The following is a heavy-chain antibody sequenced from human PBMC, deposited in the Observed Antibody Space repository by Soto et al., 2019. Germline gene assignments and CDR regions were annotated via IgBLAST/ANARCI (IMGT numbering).Heavy chain of an antibody. V-gene: IGHV3-23*01. D-gene: IGHD6-6*01. CDR3: DRRAFGSSLSFDI. CDR2: ISDSGGLT. CDR1: GFTFSNSA. J-gene: IGHJ3*02. Sequence: GGALRLSCAASGFTFSNSAMSWVRQAPGSGLEWVSGISDSGGLTYNADSVKGRVTISIDNSKNSLDLQMNSLRAVDTALYYFDRRAFGSSLSFDIWGQGTIVTVSS.